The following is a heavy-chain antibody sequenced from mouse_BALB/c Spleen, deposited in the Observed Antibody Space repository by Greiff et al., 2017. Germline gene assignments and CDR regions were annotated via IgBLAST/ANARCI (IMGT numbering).Heavy chain of an antibody. D-gene: IGHD2-14*01. Sequence: EVQVVESGGGLVQPGGSRKLSCAASGFTFSSFGMHWVRQAPEKGLEWVAYISSGSSTIYYADTVKGRFTISRDNPKNTLFLQMTSLRSEDTAVYYCARSRTDRYDEYYFDYWGQGTTVTVSS. CDR1: GFTFSSFG. CDR2: ISSGSSTI. V-gene: IGHV5-17*02. CDR3: ARSRTDRYDEYYFDY. J-gene: IGHJ2*01.